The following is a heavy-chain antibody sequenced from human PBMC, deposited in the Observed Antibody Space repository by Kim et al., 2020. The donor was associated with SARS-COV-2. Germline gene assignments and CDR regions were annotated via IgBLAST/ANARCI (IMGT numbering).Heavy chain of an antibody. CDR3: AKRGLYCSSTSCYFDY. V-gene: IGHV3-23*01. CDR1: GFTFSSYA. D-gene: IGHD2-2*01. Sequence: GGSLRLSCAASGFTFSSYAMSWVRQAPGKGLEWVSAISGSGGSTYYADSVKGRFTISRDNSKNTLYLQMNSLRAEDTAVYYCAKRGLYCSSTSCYFDYWGQGTLVTVSS. CDR2: ISGSGGST. J-gene: IGHJ4*02.